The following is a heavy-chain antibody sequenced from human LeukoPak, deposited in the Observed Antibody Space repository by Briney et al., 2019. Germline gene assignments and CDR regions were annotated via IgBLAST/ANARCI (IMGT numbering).Heavy chain of an antibody. V-gene: IGHV3-11*01. D-gene: IGHD4-11*01. CDR2: ISSSGSTI. CDR1: GFTFSDYY. CDR3: AKELTSVTPPPYYGLDV. Sequence: PGGSLRLSCAASGFTFSDYYMSWIRQAPGKGLEWVSYISSSGSTIYYADSVKGRFTISRDNSKNTLYLQMNSLRAEDTAVYYCAKELTSVTPPPYYGLDVWGQGTTVTVSS. J-gene: IGHJ6*02.